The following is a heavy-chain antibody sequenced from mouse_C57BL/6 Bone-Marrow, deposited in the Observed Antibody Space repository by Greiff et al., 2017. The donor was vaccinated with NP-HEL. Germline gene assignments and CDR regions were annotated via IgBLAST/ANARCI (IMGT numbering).Heavy chain of an antibody. CDR2: ISNGGGST. CDR1: GFTFSDYY. J-gene: IGHJ1*03. Sequence: EVHLVESGGGLVQPGGSLKLSCAASGFTFSDYYMYWVRQTPEKRLEWVAYISNGGGSTYYPDTVKGRFTISRDNAKNTLYLQMSRLKSEDTAMYYCAREGNYRYFDVWGTGTTVTVSS. CDR3: AREGNYRYFDV. V-gene: IGHV5-12*01.